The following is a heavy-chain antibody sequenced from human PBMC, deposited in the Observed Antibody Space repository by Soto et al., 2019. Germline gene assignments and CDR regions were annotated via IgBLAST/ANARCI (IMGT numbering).Heavy chain of an antibody. CDR1: GFTFSSYA. CDR3: AKDGLGFGELPYSDY. J-gene: IGHJ4*02. V-gene: IGHV3-23*01. CDR2: ISGSGGSP. Sequence: EVQLLESGGGLVQPGGSLRLSCAASGFTFSSYAMSWVRQAPGKGLEWVSAISGSGGSPYYADSVKGRFTISRDNSKNTLYLQMNSLRAADTAVYYCAKDGLGFGELPYSDYWGQGTLVTVSS. D-gene: IGHD3-10*01.